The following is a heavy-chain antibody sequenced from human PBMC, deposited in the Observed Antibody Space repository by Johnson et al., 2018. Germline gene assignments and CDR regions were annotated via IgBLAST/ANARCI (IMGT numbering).Heavy chain of an antibody. CDR1: GFTFSSSA. J-gene: IGHJ3*02. CDR2: ISYDGSNT. V-gene: IGHV3-30*14. CDR3: ARMRGEAFDI. Sequence: QLQLVESGGGVVQPGRSXRLSCAASGFTFSSSAMHWVRQAPGKALAWVAVISYDGSNTHYADSGKGRFTISRDNSKNPLYLQMNSLRAEDTAVYYWARMRGEAFDIWGQGTMVTVSS.